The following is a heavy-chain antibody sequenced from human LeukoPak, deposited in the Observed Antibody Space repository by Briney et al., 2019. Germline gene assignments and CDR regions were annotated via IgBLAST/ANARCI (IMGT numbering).Heavy chain of an antibody. D-gene: IGHD1-26*01. CDR2: LSMRGTT. CDR1: GASIRSSF. CDR3: TRNRGYYVNDY. Sequence: SETLSLTCNVSGASIRSSFWNWIRQPPGRGLEWIGYLSMRGTTNYNPSLKSRVTISADTSENQFSLKVSSVTAADTAVYYCTRNRGYYVNDYWGQGILVTVSS. V-gene: IGHV4-59*01. J-gene: IGHJ4*02.